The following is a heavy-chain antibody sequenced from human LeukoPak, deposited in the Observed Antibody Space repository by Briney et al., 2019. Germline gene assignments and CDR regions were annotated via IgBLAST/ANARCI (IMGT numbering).Heavy chain of an antibody. CDR2: MNPNSGNT. D-gene: IGHD3-16*02. Sequence: ASVKVSCKASGYTFTSYDINWVRQATGQGLEWMGWMNPNSGNTGYAQKFQGRVTMTRNTSISTAYMELSSLRSEDTAVYYCARDKIVWGSYRTDPFDIWGQGTMVTVSS. CDR3: ARDKIVWGSYRTDPFDI. J-gene: IGHJ3*02. CDR1: GYTFTSYD. V-gene: IGHV1-8*01.